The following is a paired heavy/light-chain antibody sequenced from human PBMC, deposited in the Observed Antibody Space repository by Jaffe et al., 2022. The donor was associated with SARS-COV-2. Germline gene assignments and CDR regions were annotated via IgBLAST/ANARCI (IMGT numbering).Heavy chain of an antibody. Sequence: QVQLVESGGGVVLPGRSLRLSCAASGFTFSYYAMHWVRQAPGKGPEWVAIISYDGGNDYYPDSVKGRFTISRDNSKHTLYLQMNSLRDEDTAVYYCAKGPDHGDTYYFDHWGLGTLVTVSS. CDR1: GFTFSYYA. J-gene: IGHJ4*02. CDR3: AKGPDHGDTYYFDH. V-gene: IGHV3-30*18. CDR2: ISYDGGND. D-gene: IGHD4-17*01.
Light chain of an antibody. V-gene: IGKV1-5*03. J-gene: IGKJ2*01. CDR2: KAS. CDR1: QSISSW. CDR3: QQYSSDSRS. Sequence: DIQMTQSPSTLSASVGDRVTITCRASQSISSWLAWYQQKPGEAPKLLIYKASSLESGVPSRFSGSGSGTEFTLTVSSLQPDDFATYYCQQYSSDSRSFGQGTKLEIK.